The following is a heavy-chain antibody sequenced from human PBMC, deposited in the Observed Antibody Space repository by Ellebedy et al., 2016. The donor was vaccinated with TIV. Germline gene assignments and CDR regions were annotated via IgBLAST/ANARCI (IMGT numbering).Heavy chain of an antibody. CDR3: ARASGSHGDLDY. CDR2: IIPIFGTA. CDR1: GGTFSSYA. Sequence: SVKVSCXASGGTFSSYAISWVRQAPGQGLEWMGGIIPIFGTANYAQKFQGRVTITADESTSTAYMELSSLRSEDTAVYYCARASGSHGDLDYWGQGTLVTVSS. D-gene: IGHD1-26*01. V-gene: IGHV1-69*13. J-gene: IGHJ4*02.